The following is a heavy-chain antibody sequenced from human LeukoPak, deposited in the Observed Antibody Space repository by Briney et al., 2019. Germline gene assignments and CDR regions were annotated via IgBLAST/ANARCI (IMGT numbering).Heavy chain of an antibody. D-gene: IGHD5-18*01. J-gene: IGHJ4*02. CDR2: IWYDGSDK. CDR3: ARGTGGYSYGFDY. Sequence: GGSLRLSCAASGFTFSSYGMHWVRQAPGKGLEWVAVIWYDGSDKYCADSVKGRFTISRDNSKNTLYLQMNSLRAEDTAVYYCARGTGGYSYGFDYWGQGTLVTVSS. CDR1: GFTFSSYG. V-gene: IGHV3-33*01.